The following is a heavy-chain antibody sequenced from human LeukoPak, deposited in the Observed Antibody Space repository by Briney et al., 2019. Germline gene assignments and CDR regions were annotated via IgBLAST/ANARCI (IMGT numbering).Heavy chain of an antibody. CDR3: AKEYYDSSGLDAFDI. Sequence: GGSLRLSCAASGFAFDDYAMYWVRQAPGKGLEWASLISGDGGSTYYADSVKGRFTISRDNSKNSLYLQMNSLRTEDTALYYCAKEYYDSSGLDAFDIWGQGTMVTVSS. D-gene: IGHD3-22*01. CDR2: ISGDGGST. J-gene: IGHJ3*02. V-gene: IGHV3-43*02. CDR1: GFAFDDYA.